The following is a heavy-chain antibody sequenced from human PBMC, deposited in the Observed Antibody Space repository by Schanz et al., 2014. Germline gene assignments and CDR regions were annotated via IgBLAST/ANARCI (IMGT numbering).Heavy chain of an antibody. CDR3: ARDDKRYFDWLSTFDL. CDR2: MSYDGSNK. V-gene: IGHV3-30-3*01. D-gene: IGHD3-9*01. Sequence: VQLVESGGGLVQPGGSLRLSCAASGFTFRVFAMNWVRQAPGKGLEWVAVMSYDGSNKYYTDSVKGRFTVSRDNSKNTLYLQLNSLRAEDTAVYYCARDDKRYFDWLSTFDLWGQGTMVAVSS. J-gene: IGHJ3*01. CDR1: GFTFRVFA.